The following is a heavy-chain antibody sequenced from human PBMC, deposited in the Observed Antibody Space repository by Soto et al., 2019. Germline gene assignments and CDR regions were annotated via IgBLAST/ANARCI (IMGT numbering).Heavy chain of an antibody. V-gene: IGHV3-33*01. D-gene: IGHD3-10*01. Sequence: GGSLRLSCAASGFTFSSYGMHWVRQAPGKGLEWVAVIWYDGSNKYYADSVKGRFTISRDNSKNTLYLQMNSLRAEDTAVYYCARVWFGELHTSSYYYYGMDVWGQGTTVTVSS. CDR2: IWYDGSNK. CDR3: ARVWFGELHTSSYYYYGMDV. J-gene: IGHJ6*02. CDR1: GFTFSSYG.